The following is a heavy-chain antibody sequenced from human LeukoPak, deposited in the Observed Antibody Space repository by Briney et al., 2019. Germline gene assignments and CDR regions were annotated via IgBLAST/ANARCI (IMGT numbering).Heavy chain of an antibody. CDR2: IYYSGST. CDR3: ARVTLFTVGALGGAFDI. CDR1: GGSISSYY. V-gene: IGHV4-59*01. Sequence: PSETLSLTCTVSGGSISSYYWSWIRQPPGKGLEWIGYIYYSGSTNYNPSLKSRVTISVDTSKNQFSLKLSSVTAADTAVYYCARVTLFTVGALGGAFDIWGQGTMVTVSS. J-gene: IGHJ3*02. D-gene: IGHD1-26*01.